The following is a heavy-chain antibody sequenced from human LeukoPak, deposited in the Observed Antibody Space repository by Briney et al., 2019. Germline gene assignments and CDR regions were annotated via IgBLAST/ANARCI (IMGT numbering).Heavy chain of an antibody. CDR2: IKSGGTYT. Sequence: GGSLRLSCAASGFTFSSFWMHWVRQAPGKGLVWVSRIKSGGTYTSYADSVKGRFAISRDNAKNTLYLQMNSLRAEDTAVYYCATVNEDTAIPWGQGTLVTVSS. J-gene: IGHJ5*02. D-gene: IGHD5-18*01. V-gene: IGHV3-74*01. CDR1: GFTFSSFW. CDR3: ATVNEDTAIP.